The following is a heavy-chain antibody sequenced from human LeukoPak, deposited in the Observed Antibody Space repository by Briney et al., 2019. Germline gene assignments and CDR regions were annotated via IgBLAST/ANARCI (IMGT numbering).Heavy chain of an antibody. CDR1: GGSMSSYY. V-gene: IGHV4-4*07. D-gene: IGHD3-10*01. CDR3: ARDHQPYGSPWDWFDP. Sequence: PSETLSLTCTVSGGSMSSYYWSWIRQPAGKGLEWIGRIYSTGSTNYNPSLKSRVTMSVDASKNQFSLRLSSVTAADTAVYYCARDHQPYGSPWDWFDPWGQGMLATVSS. CDR2: IYSTGST. J-gene: IGHJ5*02.